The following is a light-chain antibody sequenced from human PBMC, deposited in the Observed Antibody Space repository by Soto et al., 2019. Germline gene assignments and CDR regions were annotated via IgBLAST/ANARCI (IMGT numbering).Light chain of an antibody. CDR1: QSLLHSNGYNY. V-gene: IGKV2-28*01. CDR3: MQALRTPYT. J-gene: IGKJ2*01. CDR2: LGS. Sequence: DIVMTQSPLSLPVTPGEPASISCRSSQSLLHSNGYNYLDWYLQKPGQSPQLLIYLGSNRASGVPARVSGSGSGTDFTLKISRVEAEDVGVYYCMQALRTPYTFGQGTKLELK.